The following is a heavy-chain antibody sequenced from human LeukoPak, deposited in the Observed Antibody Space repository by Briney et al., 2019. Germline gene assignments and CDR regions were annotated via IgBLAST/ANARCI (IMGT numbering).Heavy chain of an antibody. CDR1: GGSISSSSYY. D-gene: IGHD3-10*01. V-gene: IGHV4-39*07. J-gene: IGHJ6*02. Sequence: PSETLSLTCTVSGGSISSSSYYWGWIRQPPGKGLEWIGSIYYSGSTYYNPSLKSRVTISVDTSKNQFSLKLSSVTAADTAVYYCARAPFYYGSGFGGHYYGMDVWGQGTTVTVSS. CDR2: IYYSGST. CDR3: ARAPFYYGSGFGGHYYGMDV.